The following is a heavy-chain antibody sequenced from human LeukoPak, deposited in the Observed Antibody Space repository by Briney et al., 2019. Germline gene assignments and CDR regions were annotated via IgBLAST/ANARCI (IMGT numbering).Heavy chain of an antibody. V-gene: IGHV3-30*18. J-gene: IGHJ4*02. CDR1: GFTFSNYG. Sequence: PGGSLRLSCAASGFTFSNYGMHWVRQAPGKGLEWVSIISFDGSKRYYADSVKGRFTISRDNSKNTLYLQMNSLRPEDTAVYFCAKSIGAVGDYWGQGTLVTVSS. CDR3: AKSIGAVGDY. CDR2: ISFDGSKR. D-gene: IGHD6-6*01.